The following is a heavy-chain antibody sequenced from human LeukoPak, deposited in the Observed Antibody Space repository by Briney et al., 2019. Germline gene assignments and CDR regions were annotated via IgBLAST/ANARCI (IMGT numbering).Heavy chain of an antibody. V-gene: IGHV3-74*01. CDR3: ATGHSYGYDY. Sequence: GGSLRLSCAASGLTFSDFWIHWVRQPPGKGLVWVALVKGDGRTTIYADSVKGRFTISRDNAKNTLYLQMNSLRADDSGVYYCATGHSYGYDYWGQGVLVTVSS. CDR2: VKGDGRTT. D-gene: IGHD5-18*01. CDR1: GLTFSDFW. J-gene: IGHJ4*02.